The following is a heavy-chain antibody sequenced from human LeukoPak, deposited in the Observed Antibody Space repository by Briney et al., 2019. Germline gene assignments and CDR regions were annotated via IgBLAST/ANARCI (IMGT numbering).Heavy chain of an antibody. CDR2: ISAYNGNT. CDR1: GYTFTSYG. Sequence: GAPVKVSCKASGYTFTSYGISWVRQAPGQGLDGMGWISAYNGNTNYAQKLQGRVTMTTDTSTSTAYMELRSLRSDDTAVYYCARTVAAGHSSSYDPWGQGTLVTVSS. CDR3: ARTVAAGHSSSYDP. D-gene: IGHD6-6*01. J-gene: IGHJ5*02. V-gene: IGHV1-18*01.